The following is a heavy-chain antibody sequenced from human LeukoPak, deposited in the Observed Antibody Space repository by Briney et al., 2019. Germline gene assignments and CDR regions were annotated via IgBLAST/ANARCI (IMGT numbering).Heavy chain of an antibody. CDR1: GFTFSGYW. V-gene: IGHV3-7*01. CDR2: EKQDESEK. Sequence: GGSLRLSCVASGFTFSGYWMSWVRQAPGKGLEWVANEKQDESEKCYVDSVKGRFTISRDNAKNSLYLQMNTLRVEDTALYYCARDLPGELGRGVFDIWGQGTMVTVSS. J-gene: IGHJ3*02. D-gene: IGHD3-10*01. CDR3: ARDLPGELGRGVFDI.